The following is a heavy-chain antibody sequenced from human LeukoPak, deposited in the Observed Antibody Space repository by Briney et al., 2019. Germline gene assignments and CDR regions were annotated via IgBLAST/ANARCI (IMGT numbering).Heavy chain of an antibody. D-gene: IGHD5-18*01. J-gene: IGHJ4*02. CDR1: VSTFNSYA. CDR2: ISGSGGST. Sequence: SLRLFCAATVSTFNSYAMSRVLQAPGKGLESFSSISGSGGSTYYADSVKGRFTISRDNSKNTLFLQMNSLKAAGTAVYYCAKTPGRELWSAPFDYWGQGPLLTVSS. V-gene: IGHV3-23*01. CDR3: AKTPGRELWSAPFDY.